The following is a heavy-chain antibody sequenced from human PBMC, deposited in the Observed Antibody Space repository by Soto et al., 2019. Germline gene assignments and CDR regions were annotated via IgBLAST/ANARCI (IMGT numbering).Heavy chain of an antibody. D-gene: IGHD3-9*01. V-gene: IGHV1-18*01. Sequence: QVQLVQSGAEVKKPGASVKVSCKASGYTFATYGISWVRQAPGEGLEWMGWISAYNGNTNYAQKVQGRVTLTTDTSTSTAYMELTSLRSDDTAVYYCARLDDFDGLAAFDYWCQGTLVTVSS. CDR3: ARLDDFDGLAAFDY. CDR1: GYTFATYG. CDR2: ISAYNGNT. J-gene: IGHJ4*02.